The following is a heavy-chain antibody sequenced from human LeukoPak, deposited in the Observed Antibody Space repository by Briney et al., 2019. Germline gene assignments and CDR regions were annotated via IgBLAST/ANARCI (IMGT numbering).Heavy chain of an antibody. Sequence: GRSLRLSCAASGFTFSSYAMHWVRQALGKGLEWVAVISYDGSNKYYADSVKGRFTISRDNSKNTLYLQMNSLRAEDTAVYYCARDKSRRNYYDSSGYSYPPYFDYWGQGTLVTVSS. J-gene: IGHJ4*02. V-gene: IGHV3-30-3*01. D-gene: IGHD3-22*01. CDR3: ARDKSRRNYYDSSGYSYPPYFDY. CDR2: ISYDGSNK. CDR1: GFTFSSYA.